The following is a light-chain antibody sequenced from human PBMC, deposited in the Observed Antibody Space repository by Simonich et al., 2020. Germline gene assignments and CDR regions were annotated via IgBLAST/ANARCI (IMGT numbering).Light chain of an antibody. Sequence: QSALTQPASVSGSPGQSITISCTGTSSDVGGYNYVSWYQQHPGKAPKLMIYEGSKRPSGVSNRCSGSKSGNTASLTISGLQAEDEADYYCCSYAGSSTWVFGGGTKLTVL. J-gene: IGLJ3*02. CDR1: SSDVGGYNY. V-gene: IGLV2-23*01. CDR2: EGS. CDR3: CSYAGSSTWV.